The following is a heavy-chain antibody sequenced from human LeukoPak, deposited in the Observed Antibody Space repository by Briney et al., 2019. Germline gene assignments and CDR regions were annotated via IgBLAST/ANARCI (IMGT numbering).Heavy chain of an antibody. CDR1: GFPFNTYW. D-gene: IGHD1-14*01. CDR2: ISSSSSYI. J-gene: IGHJ3*02. Sequence: PGGSLRLSCETSGFPFNTYWMTWVRQAPWKGLEWVSSISSSSSYIYYADSVKGRFTISRDNAKNSLYLQMNSLRAEDTAVYYCARSGEPDAFDIWGQGTMVTVSS. V-gene: IGHV3-21*01. CDR3: ARSGEPDAFDI.